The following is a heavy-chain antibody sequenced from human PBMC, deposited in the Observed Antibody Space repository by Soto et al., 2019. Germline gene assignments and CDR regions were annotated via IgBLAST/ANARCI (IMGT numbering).Heavy chain of an antibody. D-gene: IGHD6-19*01. V-gene: IGHV3-30*18. CDR3: AKDSVALPQRIAEAGTTDY. Sequence: QVQLAESGGGVVQPGRSLRLSCVASGFTFRNYGMHWVRQAPGKGLEWVAVISYDGSERYYIDSVKGRFTISRDNSKNTLFLKQTSLRPADTAVYYCAKDSVALPQRIAEAGTTDYWGQGTVIIVSS. J-gene: IGHJ4*02. CDR1: GFTFRNYG. CDR2: ISYDGSER.